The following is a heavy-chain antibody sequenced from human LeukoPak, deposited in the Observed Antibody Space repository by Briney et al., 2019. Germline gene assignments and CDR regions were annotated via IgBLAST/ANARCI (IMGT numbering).Heavy chain of an antibody. V-gene: IGHV1-69*04. Sequence: ASVKVSCKASGGTFSSYAISWVRQAPGQGLEWMGRIIPILGIANYAQKFQGRVTITRDTSASTAYMELSSLRSEDTAVYYCAREVAIWGQGTLVTVSS. CDR2: IIPILGIA. CDR1: GGTFSSYA. D-gene: IGHD2-15*01. CDR3: AREVAI. J-gene: IGHJ4*02.